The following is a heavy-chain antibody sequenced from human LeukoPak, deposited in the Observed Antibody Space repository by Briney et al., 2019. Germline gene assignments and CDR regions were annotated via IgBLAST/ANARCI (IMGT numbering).Heavy chain of an antibody. CDR2: IDPDDSHT. V-gene: IGHV5-10-1*01. CDR1: GYSFSNYW. Sequence: GESLKISCKGSGYSFSNYWINWVRQMPGKGLEWMGRIDPDDSHTVYNPSFQGHVTISADNSITTAYLQWSTLKASDTAIYYCARHHRSSSPADYWGQGTLVTVSS. D-gene: IGHD6-6*01. CDR3: ARHHRSSSPADY. J-gene: IGHJ4*02.